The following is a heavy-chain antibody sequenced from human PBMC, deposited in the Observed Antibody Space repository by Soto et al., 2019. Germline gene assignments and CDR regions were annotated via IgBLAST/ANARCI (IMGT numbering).Heavy chain of an antibody. CDR1: GFTFSSYG. J-gene: IGHJ6*02. CDR3: ARDRRWLQFYYYYYGMDV. V-gene: IGHV3-33*08. Sequence: XESLRLSCAASGFTFSSYGMHWVRQAPGKGLEWVAVIWYDGSNKYYADSVKGRFTISRDNSKNTLYLQMNSLRAEDTAVYYCARDRRWLQFYYYYYGMDVWGQGTTVTVSS. CDR2: IWYDGSNK. D-gene: IGHD5-12*01.